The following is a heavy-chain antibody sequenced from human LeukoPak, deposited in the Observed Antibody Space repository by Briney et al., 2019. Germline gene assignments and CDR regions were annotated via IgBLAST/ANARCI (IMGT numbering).Heavy chain of an antibody. Sequence: GGSLRLSCAASGFTFNNYGMHWVRQAPGKGLEWVAVISSDGSKKDYADSVKGRFTISRDNSKNTLYLQMNSLRAEDTAVYYCARGAHKRDDYGGFFDYWGQGTLVTVSS. CDR2: ISSDGSKK. CDR1: GFTFNNYG. D-gene: IGHD4-23*01. J-gene: IGHJ4*02. V-gene: IGHV3-30*12. CDR3: ARGAHKRDDYGGFFDY.